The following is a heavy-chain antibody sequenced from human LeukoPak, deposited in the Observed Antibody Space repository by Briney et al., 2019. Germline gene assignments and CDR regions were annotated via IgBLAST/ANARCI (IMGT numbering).Heavy chain of an antibody. CDR1: GFTFSSYA. V-gene: IGHV3-23*01. J-gene: IGHJ4*02. D-gene: IGHD3-22*01. CDR2: ISGSGGST. Sequence: GGSLRLSCAASGFTFSSYAMSWVRQAPGKGLEWVSAISGSGGSTYYADSVKGRFTISRDNSKNTLYLQMNSLRAEDTAVYYCTTYDSSGYYYSPFDCGGQGTQVTVSS. CDR3: TTYDSSGYYYSPFDC.